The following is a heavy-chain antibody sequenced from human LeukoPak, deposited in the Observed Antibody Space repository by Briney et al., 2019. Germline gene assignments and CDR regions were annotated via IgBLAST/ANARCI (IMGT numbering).Heavy chain of an antibody. D-gene: IGHD6-19*01. V-gene: IGHV1-2*02. CDR3: ARVAVAGKRCLDY. CDR1: GYTFTSYG. Sequence: ASVKVSCKASGYTFTSYGISWVRQAPGQGLEWMGWISAYSGGTNYAQKFQGRVTMTRDTSISTAYMELSRLRSDDTAVYYCARVAVAGKRCLDYWGQGTLVTVSS. CDR2: ISAYSGGT. J-gene: IGHJ4*02.